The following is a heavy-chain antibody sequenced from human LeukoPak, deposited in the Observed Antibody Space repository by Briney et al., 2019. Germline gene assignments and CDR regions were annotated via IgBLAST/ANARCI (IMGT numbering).Heavy chain of an antibody. CDR1: GFTFSRLA. CDR3: ASPNSLWFGELESAFDI. CDR2: ISASGP. D-gene: IGHD3-10*01. V-gene: IGHV3-23*01. Sequence: GGSLRLSCAASGFTFSRLAMTWVRQAPGKGLEWVSTISASGPYYADAVRGRFTISRDNSRNTLSLQMDSLRAEDTAVYYCASPNSLWFGELESAFDIWGQGTMVTVSS. J-gene: IGHJ3*02.